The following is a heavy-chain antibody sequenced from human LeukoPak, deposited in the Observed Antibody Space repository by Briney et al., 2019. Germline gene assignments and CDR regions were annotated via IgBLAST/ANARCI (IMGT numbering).Heavy chain of an antibody. CDR1: GFTFSSYG. D-gene: IGHD3-10*01. CDR3: AKNRANYGSGSYYAN. J-gene: IGHJ4*02. CDR2: IDDSGGTT. Sequence: GGSLRLSCAASGFTFSSYGMSWVRQAPGKGLEWVSAIDDSGGTTYHADSVKGRITISRDNSKNTLYLDMNSLRAEDTAVYYCAKNRANYGSGSYYANWGQGTLVTVSS. V-gene: IGHV3-23*01.